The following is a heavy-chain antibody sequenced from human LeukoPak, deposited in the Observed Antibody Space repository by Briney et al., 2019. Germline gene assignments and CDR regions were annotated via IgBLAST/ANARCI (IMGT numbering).Heavy chain of an antibody. CDR3: AKGIAARASYLDY. Sequence: GGSLRLSCAASGFTFSSYWMSWVRQAPGKGLEWVANIKQDGSEKYYVDSVKGRFTISRDNAKNTLYLQMNSLRAEDTAVYYCAKGIAARASYLDYWGQGTLVTVSS. D-gene: IGHD6-6*01. CDR2: IKQDGSEK. V-gene: IGHV3-7*01. J-gene: IGHJ4*02. CDR1: GFTFSSYW.